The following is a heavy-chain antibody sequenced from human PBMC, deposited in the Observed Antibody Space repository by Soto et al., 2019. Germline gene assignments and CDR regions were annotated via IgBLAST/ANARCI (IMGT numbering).Heavy chain of an antibody. J-gene: IGHJ4*02. Sequence: GGSLRLFSAYSRFPFSTYTMNWVHQAPGKGLEWVYSINGRGNHMYHAESVKGRFTISRDNAKNSLFLQIDRLRAEDTALYYCVREDGKVGTNSAFDYWGLGALVTVSS. V-gene: IGHV3-21*01. CDR3: VREDGKVGTNSAFDY. D-gene: IGHD1-26*01. CDR1: RFPFSTYT. CDR2: INGRGNHM.